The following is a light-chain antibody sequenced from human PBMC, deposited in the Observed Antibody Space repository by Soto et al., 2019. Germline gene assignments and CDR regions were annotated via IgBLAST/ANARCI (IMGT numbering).Light chain of an antibody. Sequence: DIQLTQSPSFLSASTGDRVTITCRASQGISSYLAWYQQKPGKAPKLLIYAASTLQSGVPSRFSGSGSGTEFTLTISSLQPDDFATYYCQQYSTYTPRTFGQGTKVDIK. CDR2: AAS. CDR3: QQYSTYTPRT. V-gene: IGKV1-9*01. J-gene: IGKJ1*01. CDR1: QGISSY.